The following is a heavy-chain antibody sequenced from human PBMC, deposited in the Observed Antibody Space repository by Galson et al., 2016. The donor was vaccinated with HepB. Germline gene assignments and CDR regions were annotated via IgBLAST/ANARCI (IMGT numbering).Heavy chain of an antibody. D-gene: IGHD3-9*01. Sequence: SLRLSCAASGFTFSSYSMNWVRPAPGKGLEWVSSISSSSSYIYYADPVKGRFTISRDNAKNSLYLQMNSLRAEDTAVYYCASHYDSLTGYFYGYYFDHWGQGTLVTVSS. CDR2: ISSSSSYI. J-gene: IGHJ4*02. V-gene: IGHV3-21*06. CDR1: GFTFSSYS. CDR3: ASHYDSLTGYFYGYYFDH.